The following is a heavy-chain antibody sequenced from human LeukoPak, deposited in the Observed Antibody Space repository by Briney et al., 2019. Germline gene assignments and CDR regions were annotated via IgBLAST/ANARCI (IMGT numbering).Heavy chain of an antibody. V-gene: IGHV3-53*01. CDR1: GFTVSSNY. J-gene: IGHJ6*02. D-gene: IGHD3-10*01. CDR2: IYSGGST. Sequence: PGGSLRLSCAASGFTVSSNYMSWVRQAPGKGLEWVSVIYSGGSTYYADSVKGRFAISRDNSKNTLFLQMNSLRAEDTAVYYCATGGAGIYYYYGMDVWGQGTAVTVSS. CDR3: ATGGAGIYYYYGMDV.